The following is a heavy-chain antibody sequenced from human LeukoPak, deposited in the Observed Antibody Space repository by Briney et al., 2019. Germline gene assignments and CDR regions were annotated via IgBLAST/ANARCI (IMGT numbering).Heavy chain of an antibody. CDR2: IYHSGST. CDR1: GGSISSSNW. D-gene: IGHD5-24*01. Sequence: SETLSLTCAVSGGSISSSNWWSWVRQPPGKGLEWIGVIYHSGSTNYNPSLKSRVTISVDKSKNQFSLKLSSVTAADTAVYYCARDFGRDGYNFAFYYYGMDVWGQGTTVTVSS. J-gene: IGHJ6*02. CDR3: ARDFGRDGYNFAFYYYGMDV. V-gene: IGHV4-4*02.